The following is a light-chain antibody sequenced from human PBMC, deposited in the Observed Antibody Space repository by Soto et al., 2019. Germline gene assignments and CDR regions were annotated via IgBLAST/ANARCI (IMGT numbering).Light chain of an antibody. J-gene: IGKJ1*01. CDR3: QQYNIYPWT. CDR2: KAS. Sequence: DIQMTQSPSTVSASVGDRVTITCRASQSISSWLAWYQQKRGKAPNLLIYKASSLESGVPSRFSGSGSGTEFTLTISSLQPDDFATYYCQQYNIYPWTFGQGTKVEIK. V-gene: IGKV1-5*03. CDR1: QSISSW.